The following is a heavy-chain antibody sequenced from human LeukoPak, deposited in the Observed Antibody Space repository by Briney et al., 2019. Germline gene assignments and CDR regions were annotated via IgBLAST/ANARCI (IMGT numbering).Heavy chain of an antibody. J-gene: IGHJ5*02. CDR2: ISGSGAST. D-gene: IGHD6-6*01. V-gene: IGHV3-23*01. CDR1: GFTLSTNA. Sequence: GGSLRLSCLTSGFTLSTNAMSWVRQAPGKGLEWISGISGSGASTYYADSVKGRFTISRDNSKNTLYLQMNSLRAEDTAVYYCAKDVIAARPVWFDPWGQGTLVTVSS. CDR3: AKDVIAARPVWFDP.